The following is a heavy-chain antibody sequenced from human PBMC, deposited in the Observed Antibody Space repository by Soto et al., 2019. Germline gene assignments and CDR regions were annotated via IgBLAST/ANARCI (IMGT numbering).Heavy chain of an antibody. J-gene: IGHJ4*01. V-gene: IGHV3-30*18. CDR1: GFTFSSYG. CDR3: AKGGYYGSGSYSADREDYFDY. D-gene: IGHD3-10*01. Sequence: GGSLRLSCAASGFTFSSYGMHWVRQAPGKGLEWVAVISYDGSNKYYADSVKGRFTISRDNSKNTLYLQMNSLRAEDTAVYYCAKGGYYGSGSYSADREDYFDYWGHGTLVTVSS. CDR2: ISYDGSNK.